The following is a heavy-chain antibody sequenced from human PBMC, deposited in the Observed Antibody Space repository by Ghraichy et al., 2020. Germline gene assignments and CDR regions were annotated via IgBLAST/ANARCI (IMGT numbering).Heavy chain of an antibody. Sequence: LSLTCAASGFTFSSYWMHWVRQAPGKGLVWVSRINSDGSSTSYADSVKGRFTISRDNAKNTLYLQMNSLRAEDTAVYYCARVSYYDFWSGYYKRRGDYYYYYMDVWGKGTTVTVSS. CDR3: ARVSYYDFWSGYYKRRGDYYYYYMDV. V-gene: IGHV3-74*01. D-gene: IGHD3-3*01. J-gene: IGHJ6*03. CDR2: INSDGSST. CDR1: GFTFSSYW.